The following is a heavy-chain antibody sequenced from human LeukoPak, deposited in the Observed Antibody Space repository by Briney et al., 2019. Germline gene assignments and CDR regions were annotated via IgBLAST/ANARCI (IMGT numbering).Heavy chain of an antibody. Sequence: GGSLRLSCAASGFTVSSNYMSWVRQAPGKGLEWVSVIYSCGSTYYADSVKGRFTISRDNSKNTLYLQMNSLRAEDTAVYCCAEDRAGYYGSGSAPYYMDVWGKGTTVTISS. V-gene: IGHV3-53*05. CDR3: AEDRAGYYGSGSAPYYMDV. CDR2: IYSCGST. J-gene: IGHJ6*03. CDR1: GFTVSSNY. D-gene: IGHD3-10*01.